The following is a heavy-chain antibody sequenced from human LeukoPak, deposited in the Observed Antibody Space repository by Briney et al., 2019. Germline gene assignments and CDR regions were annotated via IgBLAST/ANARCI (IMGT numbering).Heavy chain of an antibody. D-gene: IGHD6-13*01. CDR1: GFTFSTYG. CDR2: ISGSGGGT. V-gene: IGHV3-23*01. CDR3: AKHSSSWHYFDY. Sequence: SGGSLRLSCAASGFTFSTYGMTWVRQAPGKGLERVSAISGSGGGTYFADSVKGRFTISRDNSKNTLYLQMNSLRAEDTAVYYCAKHSSSWHYFDYWGQGTLVTVSS. J-gene: IGHJ4*02.